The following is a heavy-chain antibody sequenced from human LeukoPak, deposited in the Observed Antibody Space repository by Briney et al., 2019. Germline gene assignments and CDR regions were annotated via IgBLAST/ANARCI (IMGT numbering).Heavy chain of an antibody. CDR2: IHTSGST. D-gene: IGHD6-19*01. V-gene: IGHV4-4*07. J-gene: IGHJ4*02. Sequence: SETLSLTCGVSGGSFTSYYWSWIRQPAGKGLEWIGRIHTSGSTDYNPSLKTRVTMSVDTSKNQFSLKLTSVTAADTAVYYCARELYGSGLGPLWYWGQGTLVTVSS. CDR1: GGSFTSYY. CDR3: ARELYGSGLGPLWY.